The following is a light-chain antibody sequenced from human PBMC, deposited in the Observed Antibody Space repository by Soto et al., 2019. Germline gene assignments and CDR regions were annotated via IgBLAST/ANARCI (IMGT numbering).Light chain of an antibody. V-gene: IGLV2-14*01. J-gene: IGLJ1*01. Sequence: QSALTQPASVSGSPGQSITVSCTGTSSDVGGYKYVSWYQHHPGRAPKLIIYEVNNRPSGVSRRFSGSKSGNTASLTISGLQPEDEADYYCSSYTTSSTLVFGTGTKLTVL. CDR1: SSDVGGYKY. CDR3: SSYTTSSTLV. CDR2: EVN.